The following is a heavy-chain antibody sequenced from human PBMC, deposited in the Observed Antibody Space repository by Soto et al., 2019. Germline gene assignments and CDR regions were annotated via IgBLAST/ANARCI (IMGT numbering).Heavy chain of an antibody. CDR3: ARQVITGRMGDWFDP. CDR1: GGSISSGGYY. Sequence: TSETLSLTCTVSGGSISSGGYYWSWIRQHPGKGLEWIGYIYYSGSTYYNPSLKSRVTISVDTSKNQFSLKLSSVTAADTAVYYCARQVITGRMGDWFDPWGQGTLVTVSS. D-gene: IGHD1-20*01. V-gene: IGHV4-31*03. J-gene: IGHJ5*02. CDR2: IYYSGST.